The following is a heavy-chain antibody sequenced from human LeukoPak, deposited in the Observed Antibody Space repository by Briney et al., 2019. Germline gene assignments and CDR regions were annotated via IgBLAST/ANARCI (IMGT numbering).Heavy chain of an antibody. V-gene: IGHV3-30-3*01. Sequence: GGSLRLSCAASGFTFSSYAMHWVRQAPGKGLEWVAVISYDGSNKYYADSVKGRFTISRDNSKNTLYLQMNSLRAEDTAVYYCARDSEQWLVRALPTDYWGQGTLVTVSS. CDR2: ISYDGSNK. J-gene: IGHJ4*02. D-gene: IGHD6-19*01. CDR1: GFTFSSYA. CDR3: ARDSEQWLVRALPTDY.